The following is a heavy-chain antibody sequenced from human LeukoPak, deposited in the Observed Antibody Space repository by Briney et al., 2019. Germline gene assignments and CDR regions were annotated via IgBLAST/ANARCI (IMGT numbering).Heavy chain of an antibody. CDR2: IYTSGST. Sequence: SETLSLTCTVSGGSISSYYWSRIRQPAGKGLEWIGRIYTSGSTNYNPSLKSRVTMSVDTPKNQFSLKLSSVTAADTAVYYCARAAVSRGSLTTFDYWGQGTLVTVSS. CDR3: ARAAVSRGSLTTFDY. V-gene: IGHV4-4*07. CDR1: GGSISSYY. D-gene: IGHD2/OR15-2a*01. J-gene: IGHJ4*02.